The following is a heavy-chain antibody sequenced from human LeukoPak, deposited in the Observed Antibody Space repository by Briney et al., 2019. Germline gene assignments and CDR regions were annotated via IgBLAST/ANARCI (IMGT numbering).Heavy chain of an antibody. CDR1: GGTFSSYA. CDR2: IIPIFGTA. D-gene: IGHD2-15*01. J-gene: IGHJ4*02. CDR3: ATAGWVVAATEYYFDY. V-gene: IGHV1-69*13. Sequence: SVKVSCKASGGTFSSYAISWVRQAPGQGLEWMGGIIPIFGTANYAQKFQGRVTITADESTSTAYMELSSLRSEDTAVYYCATAGWVVAATEYYFDYWGQGTLVTVSS.